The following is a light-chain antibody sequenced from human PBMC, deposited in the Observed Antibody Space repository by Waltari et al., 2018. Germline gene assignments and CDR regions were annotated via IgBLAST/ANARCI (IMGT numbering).Light chain of an antibody. CDR2: GAS. CDR1: ESVSDN. V-gene: IGKV3-15*01. CDR3: QQYENSFWT. Sequence: IVMTQSPATLSVSPGERATLTCRASESVSDNLAWYQQKPGQSPSLLIYGASTRATGVSPRFSGSGSGTEFTLSISSLQSEDYAVYYCQQYENSFWTFGQGTKVEIK. J-gene: IGKJ1*01.